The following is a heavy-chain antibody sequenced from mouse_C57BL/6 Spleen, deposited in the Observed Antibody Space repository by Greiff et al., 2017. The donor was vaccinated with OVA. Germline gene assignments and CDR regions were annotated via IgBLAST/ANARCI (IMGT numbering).Heavy chain of an antibody. V-gene: IGHV1-64*01. J-gene: IGHJ2*01. CDR3: AREGLRHFDY. D-gene: IGHD2-2*01. Sequence: QVQLKQPGAELVKPGASVKLSCKASGYTFTSYWMHWVKQRPGQGLEWIGMIHPNSGSTNYNEKFKSKATLTVDKSSSTAYMQLSSLTSEDSAVYYCAREGLRHFDYWGQGTTLTVSS. CDR2: IHPNSGST. CDR1: GYTFTSYW.